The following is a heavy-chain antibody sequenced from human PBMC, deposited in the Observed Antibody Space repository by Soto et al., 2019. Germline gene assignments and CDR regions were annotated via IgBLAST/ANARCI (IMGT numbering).Heavy chain of an antibody. CDR1: GGSSSGWY. Sequence: KPSETLSLTCAVYGGSSSGWYWTWIRQSPVKGLEWIGEISSGGTNYNPSLKSRVTISADMSKNQFSLKLTSVTAADTAIYYCARGPYSRGVGATNPSNWGQGTQVTVSS. D-gene: IGHD1-26*01. J-gene: IGHJ4*02. CDR2: ISSGGT. CDR3: ARGPYSRGVGATNPSN. V-gene: IGHV4-34*01.